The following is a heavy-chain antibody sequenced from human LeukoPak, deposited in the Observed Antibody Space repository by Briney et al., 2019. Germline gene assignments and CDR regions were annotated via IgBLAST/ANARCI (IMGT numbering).Heavy chain of an antibody. J-gene: IGHJ6*02. CDR2: ISGSGGST. CDR1: GFTFSNYA. Sequence: GGSLRLSCAASGFTFSNYAMTWVRQAPGKGLEWVSGISGSGGSTYYADSVKGRFTVSRDNSKNTLFLQMNSLRAEDTAVYYCAKGGVDIVVVPAASVCYGMDVWGQGTTVTVSS. CDR3: AKGGVDIVVVPAASVCYGMDV. D-gene: IGHD2-2*01. V-gene: IGHV3-23*01.